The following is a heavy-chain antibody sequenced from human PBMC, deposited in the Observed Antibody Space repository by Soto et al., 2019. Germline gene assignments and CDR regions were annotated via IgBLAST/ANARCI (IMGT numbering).Heavy chain of an antibody. J-gene: IGHJ4*02. V-gene: IGHV3-30*18. CDR1: GFTFSSYG. D-gene: IGHD3-10*01. CDR2: ISYDGSNK. Sequence: QVQLVESGGGVVQPGRSLRLSCAASGFTFSSYGMHWVRQAPGKGLEWVAVISYDGSNKYYADSVKGRFTISRDNSKNTLYLQTNSLRAEDTAVYYCAKESSFSGYYFDYWGQGTLVTVSS. CDR3: AKESSFSGYYFDY.